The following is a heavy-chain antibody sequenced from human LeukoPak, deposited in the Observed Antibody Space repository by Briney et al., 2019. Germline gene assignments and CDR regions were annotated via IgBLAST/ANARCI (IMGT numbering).Heavy chain of an antibody. CDR3: AKDARWLVPSL. D-gene: IGHD6-19*01. V-gene: IGHV4-34*01. CDR2: INHSGST. CDR1: GGSFSGYY. J-gene: IGHJ4*02. Sequence: SSETLSLTCAVYGGSFSGYYWSWIRQPPGKGLEWIGQINHSGSTNYNPSLKSRVTISVDTSKNQFSLKLSSVTAADTAVYYCAKDARWLVPSLWGQGTLVTVSS.